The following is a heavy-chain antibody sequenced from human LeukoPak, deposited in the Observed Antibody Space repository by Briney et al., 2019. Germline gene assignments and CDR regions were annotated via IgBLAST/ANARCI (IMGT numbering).Heavy chain of an antibody. J-gene: IGHJ2*01. V-gene: IGHV4-34*01. CDR1: GGSFSGYY. CDR2: INHSGGT. CDR3: ARSVRVESSSWPHLPYWYFDL. D-gene: IGHD6-13*01. Sequence: SETLSLTCAVYGGSFSGYYWSWIRQPPGKGLEWIGEINHSGGTNYNPSLKSRVTISVDTSKNQFSLKLSSVTAADTAVYYCARSVRVESSSWPHLPYWYFDLWGRGTLVTVSS.